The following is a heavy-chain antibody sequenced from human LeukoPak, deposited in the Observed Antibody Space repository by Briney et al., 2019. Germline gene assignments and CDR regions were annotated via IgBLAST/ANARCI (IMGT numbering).Heavy chain of an antibody. D-gene: IGHD5-18*01. Sequence: SETLSLTCIVSGGSISSDDYYWSWLRQPPGKGLEWIGYIYYSGSTYYNPSLKSRVTISIDTSKHQFSLQLSSVTAADTAVYYCARWHRYSYGYVDYWGQGTLVTVSS. J-gene: IGHJ4*02. V-gene: IGHV4-30-4*01. CDR1: GGSISSDDYY. CDR3: ARWHRYSYGYVDY. CDR2: IYYSGST.